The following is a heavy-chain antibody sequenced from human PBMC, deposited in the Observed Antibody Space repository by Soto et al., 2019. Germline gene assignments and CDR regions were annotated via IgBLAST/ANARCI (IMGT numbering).Heavy chain of an antibody. V-gene: IGHV4-4*07. D-gene: IGHD6-19*01. J-gene: IGHJ6*02. CDR2: LYSSGRA. CDR3: AKGYEVSPPVASAWYSNYFYGVDV. CDR1: GVSISPYY. Sequence: QVQLQESGPGLVKTSETLSLTCTVSGVSISPYYWTWIRQPAGKGLEWIGHLYSSGRATYNPSLKNRVTMSVFRDHFSLTLKSVTAADTAVYYCAKGYEVSPPVASAWYSNYFYGVDVWGRGTTVTVSS.